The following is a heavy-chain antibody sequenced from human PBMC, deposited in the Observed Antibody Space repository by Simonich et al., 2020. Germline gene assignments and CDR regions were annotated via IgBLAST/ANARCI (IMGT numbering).Heavy chain of an antibody. CDR3: ARTYSGSYYYFDY. D-gene: IGHD1-26*01. CDR2: KNPNSGNT. Sequence: QVQLVQSGAEVKKPGASVKVSCKASGYTFTSYEINWVRQATGQGLEWMGWKNPNSGNTGYAKKFQGRVTITRNTSISTAYMELSSLRSEDTAVYYCARTYSGSYYYFDYWGQGTLVTVSS. J-gene: IGHJ4*02. CDR1: GYTFTSYE. V-gene: IGHV1-8*03.